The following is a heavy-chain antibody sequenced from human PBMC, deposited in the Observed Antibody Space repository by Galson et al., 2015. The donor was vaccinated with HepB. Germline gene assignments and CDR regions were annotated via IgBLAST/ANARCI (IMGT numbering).Heavy chain of an antibody. V-gene: IGHV1-46*01. CDR2: INPTGGVT. CDR1: GYTFTSYY. Sequence: SVKVSCKASGYTFTSYYMHWVRQAPGQGLEWMGIINPTGGVTTYAQRFQGRVTMTSDTSTSIVYMELSSLRSEDTAVYYCARGRNAYYYDSSVNFQHWGQGTLVTVSS. D-gene: IGHD3-22*01. CDR3: ARGRNAYYYDSSVNFQH. J-gene: IGHJ1*01.